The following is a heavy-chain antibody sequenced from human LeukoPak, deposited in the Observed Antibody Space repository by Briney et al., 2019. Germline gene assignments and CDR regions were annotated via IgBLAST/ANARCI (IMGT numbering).Heavy chain of an antibody. D-gene: IGHD5-12*01. CDR1: GFTVSSNY. CDR3: ARDRGYSGYDFDY. Sequence: GGSLRLSCAASGFTVSSNYMSWVRQAPGKGLEWVSVIYSGGSTYYADSVKGRFNISRDNSKNTLYLQMNSLRAEDTAVYYCARDRGYSGYDFDYWGQGTLVTVSS. CDR2: IYSGGST. J-gene: IGHJ4*02. V-gene: IGHV3-66*01.